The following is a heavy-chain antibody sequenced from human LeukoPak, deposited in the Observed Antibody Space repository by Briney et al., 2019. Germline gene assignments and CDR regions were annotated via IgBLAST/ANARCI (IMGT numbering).Heavy chain of an antibody. CDR2: IYTSGST. CDR1: GGSISSYY. CDR3: ARDFVTVTKGFDN. Sequence: SETLSLTCTVSGGSISSYYWSWIRQPPGKGLEWIGYIYTSGSTNYNPSLKSRVTISVDTSKNQFSLKLSSVTAADTAVYYCARDFVTVTKGFDNLGQGTMGSVPS. V-gene: IGHV4-4*09. D-gene: IGHD4-17*01. J-gene: IGHJ3*02.